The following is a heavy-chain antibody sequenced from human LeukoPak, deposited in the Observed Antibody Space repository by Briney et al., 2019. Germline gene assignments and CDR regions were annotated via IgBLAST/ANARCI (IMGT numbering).Heavy chain of an antibody. J-gene: IGHJ4*02. Sequence: GSLRLSSAASGFTFSSYSMNWVRQAPGKGLEWVSSISSSSIYIYYADSVKGRFTISRDNAKNSLYLQMNSLRAEDTAVYYCARESTVTGGISYFDYWGQGTLVTVSS. D-gene: IGHD4-17*01. CDR3: ARESTVTGGISYFDY. V-gene: IGHV3-21*01. CDR2: ISSSSIYI. CDR1: GFTFSSYS.